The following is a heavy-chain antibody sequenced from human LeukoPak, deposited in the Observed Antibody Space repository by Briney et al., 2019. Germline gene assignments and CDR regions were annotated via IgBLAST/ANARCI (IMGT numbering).Heavy chain of an antibody. J-gene: IGHJ4*02. CDR2: INHSGST. CDR1: GGSFSGYY. V-gene: IGHV4-34*01. CDR3: ARPAAGWYSAEDY. Sequence: PSETLSLTCAVYGGSFSGYYWSWIRQPPGKGLEWIGEINHSGSTNYNPSLKSRVTISVDTSKNQFSLKLSSVTAADTAVYYCARPAAGWYSAEDYWGQGTLVTVSS. D-gene: IGHD6-25*01.